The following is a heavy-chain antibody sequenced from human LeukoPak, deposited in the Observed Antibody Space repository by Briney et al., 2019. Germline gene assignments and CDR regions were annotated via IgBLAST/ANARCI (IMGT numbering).Heavy chain of an antibody. V-gene: IGHV3-23*01. D-gene: IGHD3-10*01. CDR2: ISGSGGST. CDR1: GFTFSSYA. J-gene: IGHJ4*02. Sequence: GGSLRLSCAASGFTFSSYAMSWVRQAPGKGLEWVSGISGSGGSTYSADSVKGRFTISRDNSKNTLYLQMNSLRAEDTAVHYCAKTGIKGYFDYWGQGTLVTVSS. CDR3: AKTGIKGYFDY.